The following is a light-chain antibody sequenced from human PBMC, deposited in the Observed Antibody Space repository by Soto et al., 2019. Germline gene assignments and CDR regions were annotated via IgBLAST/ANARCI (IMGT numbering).Light chain of an antibody. V-gene: IGKV2-24*01. Sequence: DIVMTQTPLSSPVTLGQPASISCRSSQSLVDSDGDTDLSWLQQRPGPPPRLLISKTSSRFSGVPDRFSGSGAGTDFTLKISRVEVEDVGVYYCMQATQFPHTFGRGTKLEI. CDR2: KTS. CDR1: QSLVDSDGDTD. J-gene: IGKJ2*01. CDR3: MQATQFPHT.